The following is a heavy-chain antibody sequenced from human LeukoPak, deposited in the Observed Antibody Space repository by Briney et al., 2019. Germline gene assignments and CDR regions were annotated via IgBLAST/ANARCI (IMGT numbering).Heavy chain of an antibody. CDR1: GFTFSSYS. D-gene: IGHD3-22*01. V-gene: IGHV3-21*01. CDR2: ISSSGTYI. J-gene: IGHJ4*02. CDR3: ARETADNYDSSGYYGGTFDY. Sequence: GGSLRLSCAASGFTFSSYSMNWVRQAPGKGLEWVSSISSSGTYIYYADSLRGRFTISRDNAKNSLYLQMNSLRAEDTAVYYCARETADNYDSSGYYGGTFDYWGQGSLVTVSS.